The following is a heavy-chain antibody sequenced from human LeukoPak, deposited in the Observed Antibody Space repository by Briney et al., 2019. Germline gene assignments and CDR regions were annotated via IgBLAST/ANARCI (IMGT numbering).Heavy chain of an antibody. D-gene: IGHD3-3*01. CDR3: ARGTLAIFGVVHAPLFDY. V-gene: IGHV1-46*01. CDR2: INPSGGST. CDR1: GYTFTSYY. J-gene: IGHJ4*02. Sequence: ASVKVSCKASGYTFTSYYMHWVRQAPGQGLEWMGIINPSGGSTSYAQKFQGRVTMTRDTSTSTVYMELSSLRSEDTAVYYCARGTLAIFGVVHAPLFDYWGQGTLVTVFS.